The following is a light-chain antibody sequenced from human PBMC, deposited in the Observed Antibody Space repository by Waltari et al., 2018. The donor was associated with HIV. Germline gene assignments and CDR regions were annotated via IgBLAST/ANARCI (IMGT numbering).Light chain of an antibody. CDR1: SSDVGIYNL. V-gene: IGLV2-23*02. CDR3: CSYTSSSAYVI. J-gene: IGLJ2*01. Sequence: QSAPTQPASVSGSPGQSITISCTGTSSDVGIYNLVSWYQQYPGKAPKLMIYQVSERPSGFSPRFSGSKSGNTASLTISGLQAEDEADYYCCSYTSSSAYVIFGGGTKLIVL. CDR2: QVS.